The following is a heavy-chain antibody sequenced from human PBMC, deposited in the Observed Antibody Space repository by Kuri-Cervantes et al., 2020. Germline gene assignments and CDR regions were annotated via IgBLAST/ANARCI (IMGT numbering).Heavy chain of an antibody. CDR1: GFTINNYA. D-gene: IGHD1-26*01. V-gene: IGHV3-23*01. Sequence: GESLKISCAASGFTINNYAMNWVRQAPGKGLEWVSTVSGHGQNKYYADSVKGRFTISRDNAKNSLYLQMNSLRAEDTAVYYCARVGVRGSYNQIGYYFDYWGQGTLVTVSS. J-gene: IGHJ4*02. CDR3: ARVGVRGSYNQIGYYFDY. CDR2: VSGHGQNK.